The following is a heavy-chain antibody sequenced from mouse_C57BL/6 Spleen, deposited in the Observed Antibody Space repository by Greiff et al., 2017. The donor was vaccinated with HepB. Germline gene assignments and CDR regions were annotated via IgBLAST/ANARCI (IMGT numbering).Heavy chain of an antibody. CDR2: IRLKSDNYAT. Sequence: EVKLVESGGGLVQPGGSMKLSCVASGFTFSNYWMNWVRQSPEKGLEWVAQIRLKSDNYATHYAESVKGRFTISRDDSKSSVYLQMNNLRAEDTGIYYCTGYYSNYYFDYWGQGTTLTVSS. CDR1: GFTFSNYW. CDR3: TGYYSNYYFDY. D-gene: IGHD2-5*01. J-gene: IGHJ2*01. V-gene: IGHV6-3*01.